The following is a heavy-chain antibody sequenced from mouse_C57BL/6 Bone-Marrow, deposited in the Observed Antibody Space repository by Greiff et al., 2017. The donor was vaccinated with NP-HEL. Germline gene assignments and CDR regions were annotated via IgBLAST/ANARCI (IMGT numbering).Heavy chain of an antibody. CDR3: ARPNYSNPYYYAMDY. V-gene: IGHV1-81*01. CDR1: GYTFTSYG. Sequence: VKLMESGAELARPGASVKLSCKASGYTFTSYGISWVKQRTGQGLEWIGEIYPRSGNTYYNEKFKGKATLTADKSSSTAYMELRSLTSEDSAVYFCARPNYSNPYYYAMDYWGQGTSVTVSS. CDR2: IYPRSGNT. J-gene: IGHJ4*01. D-gene: IGHD2-5*01.